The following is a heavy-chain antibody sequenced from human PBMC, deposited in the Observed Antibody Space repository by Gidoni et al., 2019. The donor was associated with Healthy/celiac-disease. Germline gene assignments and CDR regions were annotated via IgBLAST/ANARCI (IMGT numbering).Heavy chain of an antibody. J-gene: IGHJ3*02. D-gene: IGHD1-26*01. Sequence: QVQLQESGPGLVKPSETLSLTCAVSGYSISSGYYWGWIRQPPGKGLEWIGSIYQSGSTYYNPSLKSRVTISVDTSKNQFSLKLSSVTAADTAVYYCASPGRNDAFDIWGQGTMVTVSS. V-gene: IGHV4-38-2*01. CDR3: ASPGRNDAFDI. CDR2: IYQSGST. CDR1: GYSISSGYY.